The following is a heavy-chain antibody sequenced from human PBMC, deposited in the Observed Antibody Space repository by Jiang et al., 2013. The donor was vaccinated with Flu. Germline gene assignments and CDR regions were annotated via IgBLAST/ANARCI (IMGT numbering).Heavy chain of an antibody. J-gene: IGHJ4*02. CDR3: ARFQPRFAILGLAIPGTGGFDY. D-gene: IGHD3-3*01. V-gene: IGHV2-5*02. CDR2: IYWDDDR. CDR1: GFSLSTSGVA. Sequence: TLTCTFSGFSLSTSGVAVGWIRQPPGKALEWLALIYWDDDRRYSPSLKSRLTITKDTSKNQVVLAMTNMDPVDTATYYCARFQPRFAILGLAIPGTGGFDYWGQGTLVTVSA.